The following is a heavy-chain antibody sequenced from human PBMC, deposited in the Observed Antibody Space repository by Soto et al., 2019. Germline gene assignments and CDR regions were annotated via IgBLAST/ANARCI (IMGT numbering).Heavy chain of an antibody. J-gene: IGHJ6*02. CDR1: GGTFSSYA. Sequence: SVKVSCKASGGTFSSYAISWVRQAPGQGLEWMGGINPIFGTANYAQKFQGRVTITADESTSTAYMELSSLRSEDTAVYYCAILRSGIVLGPAAMDYYGMYVWG. CDR2: INPIFGTA. V-gene: IGHV1-69*13. D-gene: IGHD2-2*01. CDR3: AILRSGIVLGPAAMDYYGMYV.